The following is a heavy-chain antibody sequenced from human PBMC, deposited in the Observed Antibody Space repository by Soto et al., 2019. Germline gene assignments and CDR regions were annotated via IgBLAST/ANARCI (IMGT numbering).Heavy chain of an antibody. CDR2: ISAYNGNT. CDR3: ARPWGGFDYGDSDGFEI. V-gene: IGHV1-18*01. CDR1: GYTFTSYG. J-gene: IGHJ3*02. D-gene: IGHD4-17*01. Sequence: GASVKVSCKTSGYTFTSYGISWVRQAPGQGLEWMGWISAYNGNTNYAQKLQGRVTMTTDTSTSTAYMELRSLRSDDTAVYYCARPWGGFDYGDSDGFEIRGQGTMVTVSS.